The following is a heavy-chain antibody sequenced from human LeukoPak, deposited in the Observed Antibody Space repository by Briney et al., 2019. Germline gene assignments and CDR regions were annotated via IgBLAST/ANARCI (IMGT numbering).Heavy chain of an antibody. CDR2: LSGSAGST. CDR3: AKGSTFGDLNYFDS. J-gene: IGHJ4*02. CDR1: GFTFSNFG. Sequence: GGSLRLSCTASGFTFSNFGMSWVRQAPGKGLEWVSTLSGSAGSTHYADSVKGRFTISRDTSKNMLYLQMTSLRAEDTALYYCAKGSTFGDLNYFDSWGQGALVSVSS. V-gene: IGHV3-23*01. D-gene: IGHD4-17*01.